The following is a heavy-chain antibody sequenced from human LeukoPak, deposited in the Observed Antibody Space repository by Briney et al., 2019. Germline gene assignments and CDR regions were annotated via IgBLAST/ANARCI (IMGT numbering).Heavy chain of an antibody. Sequence: SETLSLTCIVSGGSITNNYWSWIRQPPGRGLEWIGYIYYSGGTNYNPSLKSRVKISVDTSKNQFSLKLTSVTAADTAVYYCARHELSGLITPETPLDPWGQGTLVTVSS. CDR2: IYYSGGT. CDR1: GGSITNNY. V-gene: IGHV4-59*08. D-gene: IGHD3-16*01. CDR3: ARHELSGLITPETPLDP. J-gene: IGHJ5*02.